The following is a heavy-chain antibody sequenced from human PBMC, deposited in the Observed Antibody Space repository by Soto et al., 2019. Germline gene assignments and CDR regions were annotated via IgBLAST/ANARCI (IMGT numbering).Heavy chain of an antibody. Sequence: SLTRSLASRVGDECITRWAQSWSWIRQPPGKGLEWIGYIYHSGSTYYNSSLKSRVTISVDRSKNQFSLKLSSVTAADTAVYYCARVPTPWGQGTLVTVSS. J-gene: IGHJ5*02. V-gene: IGHV4-30-2*01. CDR1: DECITRWAQS. D-gene: IGHD2-2*01. CDR3: ARVPTP. CDR2: IYHSGST.